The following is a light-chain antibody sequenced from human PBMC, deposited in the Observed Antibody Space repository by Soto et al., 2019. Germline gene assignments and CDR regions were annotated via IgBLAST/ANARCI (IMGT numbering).Light chain of an antibody. CDR2: RAS. V-gene: IGKV3-15*01. CDR1: QSVDSL. CDR3: QQYNNWPIT. Sequence: EIVMTQSPATLSVSPGETATLSCKTSQSVDSLLACYQQKPGQAPRLLIYRASTRTTGTPARFSGSGSGTEFTLTINSLQSEDFAVYYCQQYNNWPITFGQGTRLEIK. J-gene: IGKJ5*01.